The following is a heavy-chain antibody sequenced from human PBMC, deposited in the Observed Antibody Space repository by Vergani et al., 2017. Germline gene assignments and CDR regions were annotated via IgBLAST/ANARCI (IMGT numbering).Heavy chain of an antibody. CDR3: ARPQYYYDSSGYDY. CDR2: ISGSGGST. Sequence: EVQLLESGGGSVQPGGSLRLSCAASGFTFSSYAMSWVRQAPGKGLEWVSAISGSGGSTYYADSVKGRFTISRDNSKNTLYLQMNSLRAEDTAVYYCARPQYYYDSSGYDYWGQGTLVTVSS. J-gene: IGHJ4*02. CDR1: GFTFSSYA. V-gene: IGHV3-23*01. D-gene: IGHD3-22*01.